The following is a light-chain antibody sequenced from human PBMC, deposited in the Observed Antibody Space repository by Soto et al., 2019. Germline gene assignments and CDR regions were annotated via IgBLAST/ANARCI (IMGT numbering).Light chain of an antibody. CDR3: QQYENLPT. V-gene: IGKV1-33*01. CDR1: QSISRY. J-gene: IGKJ5*01. Sequence: DIQLAQSPSSLSAYVGDRITITCRSSQSISRYLNWYQQKPGRAPQLLIYDASNLEAGVPSRFRGSGSGTDFTFTISRLQPEDIATYYCQQYENLPTFGQGTRLEIK. CDR2: DAS.